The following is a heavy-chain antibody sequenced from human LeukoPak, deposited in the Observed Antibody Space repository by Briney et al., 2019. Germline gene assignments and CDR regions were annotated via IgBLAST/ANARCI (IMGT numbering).Heavy chain of an antibody. Sequence: ASVKVSCKVSGYTLTELSMHWVRRAPGKGREWMGGFDPEDGETIYAQKFQGRVTMTEDTSTDTAYMELSSLRSEDPAVYYCATTRFGSGYYQIDYWGQGTLVTVSS. J-gene: IGHJ4*02. V-gene: IGHV1-24*01. CDR3: ATTRFGSGYYQIDY. CDR1: GYTLTELS. CDR2: FDPEDGET. D-gene: IGHD3-22*01.